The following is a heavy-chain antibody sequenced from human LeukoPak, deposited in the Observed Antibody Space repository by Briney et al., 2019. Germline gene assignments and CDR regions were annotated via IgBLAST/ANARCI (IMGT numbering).Heavy chain of an antibody. V-gene: IGHV1-2*02. CDR3: ATRGLTGDF. CDR2: ISPDTGGT. D-gene: IGHD1-20*01. Sequence: ASVKVSCKVSGYTLTELSMHWVRQAPGQGLEWMGWISPDTGGTNYAQKFQGRVTMTRDTSISTASMELSGLRSDDTAVYYCATRGLTGDFWGQGTLVTVSS. J-gene: IGHJ4*02. CDR1: GYTLTELS.